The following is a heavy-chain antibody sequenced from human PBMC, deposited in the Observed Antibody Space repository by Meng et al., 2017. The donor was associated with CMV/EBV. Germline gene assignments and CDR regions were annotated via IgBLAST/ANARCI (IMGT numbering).Heavy chain of an antibody. Sequence: LVRSGAEVKEPGVSVKASCTAAGGNCSSHAISWVGQAPGQGLAWLGGIIPIFGTANYAQKFQGRVTITADESTSTAYMELSSLRSEDTAVYYCAREGYCGGDCFYDYWGQGTLVTVSS. CDR3: AREGYCGGDCFYDY. CDR1: GGNCSSHA. J-gene: IGHJ4*02. CDR2: IIPIFGTA. D-gene: IGHD2-21*02. V-gene: IGHV1-69*01.